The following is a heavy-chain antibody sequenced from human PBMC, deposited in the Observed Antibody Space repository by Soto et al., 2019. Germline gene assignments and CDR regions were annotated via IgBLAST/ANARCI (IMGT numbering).Heavy chain of an antibody. CDR2: IWYDGSNK. J-gene: IGHJ4*02. CDR3: AREGGSGSYYYFDY. CDR1: GFTFSSYG. V-gene: IGHV3-33*01. Sequence: GGSLRLSCAASGFTFSSYGMHWVRQAPGKGLEWVAVIWYDGSNKYYADSGKGRFTISRDNSKNTLYLQMNSLRAEDTAVYYCAREGGSGSYYYFDYWGQGTLVTVSS. D-gene: IGHD1-26*01.